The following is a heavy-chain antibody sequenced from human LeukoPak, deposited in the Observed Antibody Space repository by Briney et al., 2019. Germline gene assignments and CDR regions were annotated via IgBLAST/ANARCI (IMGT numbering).Heavy chain of an antibody. CDR3: ARDAITQLVRTTRYYYYMDV. CDR2: IIPIFGTA. V-gene: IGHV1-69*05. CDR1: GGTFSSYA. J-gene: IGHJ6*03. D-gene: IGHD6-13*01. Sequence: SVKVSSMASGGTFSSYAISWVRQAPGQGLEWMGGIIPIFGTANYAQKFQGRVTITTDESTSTAYIELSSLRSEDTAVYYCARDAITQLVRTTRYYYYMDVWGKGTTVTVSS.